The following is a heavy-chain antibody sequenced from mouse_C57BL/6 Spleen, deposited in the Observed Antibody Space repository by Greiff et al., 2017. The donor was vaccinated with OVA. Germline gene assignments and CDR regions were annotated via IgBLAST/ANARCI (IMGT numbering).Heavy chain of an antibody. Sequence: QVQLQQSGAELVKPGASVKLSCKASGYTFTSYWMQWVKQRPGQGLEWIGEIDPSDSYTNYNQKFKGKATLTVDTSSSTAYMQLSSLTSEDSAVYYCSRGPYSNYDYYAMDYWGQGTSVTVSS. CDR2: IDPSDSYT. J-gene: IGHJ4*01. CDR1: GYTFTSYW. CDR3: SRGPYSNYDYYAMDY. V-gene: IGHV1-50*01. D-gene: IGHD2-5*01.